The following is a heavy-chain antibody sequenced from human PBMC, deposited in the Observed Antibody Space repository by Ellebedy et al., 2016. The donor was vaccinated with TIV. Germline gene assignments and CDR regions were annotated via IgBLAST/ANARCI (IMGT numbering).Heavy chain of an antibody. CDR1: GGSISSSSYY. D-gene: IGHD6-19*01. CDR3: ARESSGWYNSVYYYYYGMDV. Sequence: MPSETLSLTCTVSGGSISSSSYYWGWIRQPPGKGLEWIWSIYYSGSTYYNPSLKSRVTISLDTSKNQFFLKLSSVTAADTAVYYCARESSGWYNSVYYYYYGMDVWGQGTTVTVS. CDR2: IYYSGST. J-gene: IGHJ6*02. V-gene: IGHV4-39*01.